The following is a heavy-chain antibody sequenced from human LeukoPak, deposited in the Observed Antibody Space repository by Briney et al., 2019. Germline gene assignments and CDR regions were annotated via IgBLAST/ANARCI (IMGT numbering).Heavy chain of an antibody. D-gene: IGHD2-2*03. Sequence: GGSLRLSCAASGFTFSSYSMNWVRQAPGKGLEWVSSISSSSIYIYYADSVKGRFTISRDNAKNSVYLQMNSLRAEDTAVYYCARPRLDGYCSSTSCSGYYGMDVWGQGTTVTVSS. CDR1: GFTFSSYS. J-gene: IGHJ6*02. CDR3: ARPRLDGYCSSTSCSGYYGMDV. V-gene: IGHV3-21*01. CDR2: ISSSSIYI.